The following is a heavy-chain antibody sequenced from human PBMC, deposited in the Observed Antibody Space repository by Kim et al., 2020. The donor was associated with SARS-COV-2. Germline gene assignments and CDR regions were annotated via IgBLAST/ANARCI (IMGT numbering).Heavy chain of an antibody. CDR3: ARRITMIVVRGRSGHHFDY. Sequence: SETLSLTCAVYGGSFSGHYWSWIRQPPGKGLEWIGEINHSGSTNYNPSLKSRVTISVDTSKNQFSLKLSSVTAADTAVYYCARRITMIVVRGRSGHHFDYWGQGTLVTVSS. J-gene: IGHJ4*02. V-gene: IGHV4-34*01. D-gene: IGHD3-22*01. CDR2: INHSGST. CDR1: GGSFSGHY.